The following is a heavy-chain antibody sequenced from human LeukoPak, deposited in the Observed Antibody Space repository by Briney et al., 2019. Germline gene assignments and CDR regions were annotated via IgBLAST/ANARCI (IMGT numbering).Heavy chain of an antibody. CDR2: IYPNSGGT. Sequence: ASVKVSCKASGYTFTGYYMHWVRQAPGQGFEWMGWIYPNSGGTNYAQKFQGRVTMTRDTSISTAYMELSRLRSDDTAVYYCASSIPRRIAAQLHFYYYYYMDVWGKGTTVTVSS. CDR3: ASSIPRRIAAQLHFYYYYYMDV. D-gene: IGHD6-6*01. V-gene: IGHV1-2*02. J-gene: IGHJ6*03. CDR1: GYTFTGYY.